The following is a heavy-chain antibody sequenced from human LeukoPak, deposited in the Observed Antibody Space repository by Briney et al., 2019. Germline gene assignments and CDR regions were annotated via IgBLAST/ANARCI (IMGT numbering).Heavy chain of an antibody. V-gene: IGHV4-59*01. D-gene: IGHD6-13*01. CDR1: DDSITIYY. Sequence: PSETLSLTCTVSDDSITIYYWTWIRQPPGKGLERIGYIDHTGSTNYNPSLNSRVTISRDTSKNHFSLKLSSATAADTAVYFCARGRVLSSTWYSTYYYYFYMDVWGKGTTVTVSS. J-gene: IGHJ6*03. CDR3: ARGRVLSSTWYSTYYYYFYMDV. CDR2: IDHTGST.